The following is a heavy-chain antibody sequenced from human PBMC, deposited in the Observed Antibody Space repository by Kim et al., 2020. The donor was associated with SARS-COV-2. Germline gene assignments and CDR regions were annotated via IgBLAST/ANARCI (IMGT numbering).Heavy chain of an antibody. CDR2: ISAYNGNT. J-gene: IGHJ4*02. D-gene: IGHD3-22*01. CDR3: ARDPRNYYDSSGWSTFDY. CDR1: GYTFTSYG. V-gene: IGHV1-18*01. Sequence: ASVKVSCKASGYTFTSYGISWVRQAPGQGLEWMGWISAYNGNTNYAQKLQGRVTMTTDTSTSTAYMELRSLRSDDTAVYYCARDPRNYYDSSGWSTFDYWGQGTLVTVSS.